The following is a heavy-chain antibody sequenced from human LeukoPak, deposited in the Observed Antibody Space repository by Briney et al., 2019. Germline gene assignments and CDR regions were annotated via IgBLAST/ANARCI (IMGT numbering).Heavy chain of an antibody. CDR1: GFAFSNFA. V-gene: IGHV3-23*01. CDR2: ISGSGGST. D-gene: IGHD6-13*01. J-gene: IGHJ5*02. Sequence: GGSLRLSCAASGFAFSNFAMNWVRQAPGKGLEWVSTISGSGGSTYYADSVKGRFTISRDNSKNTLSLQMNSLRAEDTAIYYCAKGSREHPSYSSWFDPWGQGTLVTVSS. CDR3: AKGSREHPSYSSWFDP.